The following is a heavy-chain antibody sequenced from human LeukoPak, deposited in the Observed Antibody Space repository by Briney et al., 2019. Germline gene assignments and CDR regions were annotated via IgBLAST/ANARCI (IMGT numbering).Heavy chain of an antibody. V-gene: IGHV3-7*03. Sequence: PGGSLRLSCAASGFTFSSYWMSWVRQAPGKGLEWVANIKQDGSEKYYVDSVKGRFTISRDNAKNSLYLQMNSLRSEDTAVYYCARDMFPLHGDYFDYWGQGTLVTVSS. CDR2: IKQDGSEK. J-gene: IGHJ4*02. CDR3: ARDMFPLHGDYFDY. D-gene: IGHD3-10*02. CDR1: GFTFSSYW.